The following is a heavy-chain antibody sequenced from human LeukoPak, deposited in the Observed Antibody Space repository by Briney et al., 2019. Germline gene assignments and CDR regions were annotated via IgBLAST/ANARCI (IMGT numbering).Heavy chain of an antibody. Sequence: GGSLRLSCAASGFTFSSYSMNWVRQAPGKGPEWVSSISSSSSYIYYADSLKGRFTISRDNAKRSLFLQMNSLRAEDTAVYFCARALGSSAYYYLKVDAFDIWGQGTMVTVSS. J-gene: IGHJ3*02. V-gene: IGHV3-21*01. CDR3: ARALGSSAYYYLKVDAFDI. CDR2: ISSSSSYI. D-gene: IGHD3-22*01. CDR1: GFTFSSYS.